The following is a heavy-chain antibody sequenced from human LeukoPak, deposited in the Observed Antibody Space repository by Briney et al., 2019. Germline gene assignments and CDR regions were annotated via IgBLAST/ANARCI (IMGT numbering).Heavy chain of an antibody. CDR2: ISGSGGST. CDR3: AKCSFVGVIISYFDY. J-gene: IGHJ4*02. Sequence: PGGSLRLSCAASGFTFGSYAMSWVRQAPGKGLEWVSAISGSGGSTYYADSVKGRFTISRDNSKNTLYLQMNSLRAEDTAVYYCAKCSFVGVIISYFDYWGQGTLVTVSS. CDR1: GFTFGSYA. V-gene: IGHV3-23*01. D-gene: IGHD3-10*01.